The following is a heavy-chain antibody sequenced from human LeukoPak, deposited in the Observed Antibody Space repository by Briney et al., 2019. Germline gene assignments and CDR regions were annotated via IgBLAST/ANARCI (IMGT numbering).Heavy chain of an antibody. V-gene: IGHV1-18*01. J-gene: IGHJ6*03. D-gene: IGHD5-24*01. CDR3: ARNTYGYKFSMDV. Sequence: ASVKVSCKASGCALTTYNIVWLRQAPGQGLEWWGWVTAFNENTHYSRKVQGRVTMTRDTSTSTAYLELWSLRVDDTAVYYCARNTYGYKFSMDVWGKGTTVTVSS. CDR2: VTAFNENT. CDR1: GCALTTYN.